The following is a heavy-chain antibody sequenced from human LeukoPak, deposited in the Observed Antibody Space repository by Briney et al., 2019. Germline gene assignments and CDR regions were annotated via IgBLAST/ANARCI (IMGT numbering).Heavy chain of an antibody. V-gene: IGHV4-39*07. CDR2: INHSGST. J-gene: IGHJ4*02. Sequence: SETLSLTCTVSGGSISSGGDYWSWIRQPPGKGLEWIGEINHSGSTNYNPSLKSRVTISVDTSKNQFSLKLSSVTAADTAVYYCARGDSEGYFDYWGQGTLVTVSS. CDR3: ARGDSEGYFDY. CDR1: GGSISSGGDY. D-gene: IGHD3-3*01.